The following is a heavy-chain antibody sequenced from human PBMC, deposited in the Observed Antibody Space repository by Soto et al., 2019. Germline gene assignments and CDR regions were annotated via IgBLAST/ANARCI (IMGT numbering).Heavy chain of an antibody. J-gene: IGHJ6*02. CDR1: GYTFATYG. V-gene: IGHV1-18*04. CDR3: ARTCPLGACYKHDLYKDGLDV. CDR2: ISAYNGET. D-gene: IGHD2-21*02. Sequence: QIRLEQSESEVKKPGASVRVSCKASGYTFATYGFSWVRQAPGQGLEWMGWISAYNGETRLAERFQGRVTMTTDTATPTGYMDLRSLRTDDKAVYYCARTCPLGACYKHDLYKDGLDVWGQGTTIIVSS.